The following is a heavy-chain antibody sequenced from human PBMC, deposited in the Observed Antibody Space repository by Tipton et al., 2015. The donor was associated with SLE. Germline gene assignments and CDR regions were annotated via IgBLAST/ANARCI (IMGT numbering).Heavy chain of an antibody. CDR1: GLTFSNYW. Sequence: SLRLSCAVSGLTFSNYWMHWVRQAPGKGLGWVSHITEDGSGTSYADSVQGRFTNSRDNAKKMVYLQMNSLTAEDTGVYYCTREGVAGGGMDVWGQGTTVTVSS. J-gene: IGHJ6*02. CDR3: TREGVAGGGMDV. V-gene: IGHV3-74*01. CDR2: ITEDGSGT. D-gene: IGHD3-10*01.